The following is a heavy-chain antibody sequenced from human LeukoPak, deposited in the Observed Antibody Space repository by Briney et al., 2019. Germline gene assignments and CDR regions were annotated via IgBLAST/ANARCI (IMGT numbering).Heavy chain of an antibody. Sequence: AETLSLTCAVYGGSFSGYYWSRISQPPGKGLEWIGEINHSGSTNYNPSLKSRVTISVDTSKNQFSLKLSSVAAADTAVYYCATTYCSGGSCYQTLDYWGQGTLVTVSS. J-gene: IGHJ4*02. V-gene: IGHV4-34*01. CDR2: INHSGST. D-gene: IGHD2-15*01. CDR3: ATTYCSGGSCYQTLDY. CDR1: GGSFSGYY.